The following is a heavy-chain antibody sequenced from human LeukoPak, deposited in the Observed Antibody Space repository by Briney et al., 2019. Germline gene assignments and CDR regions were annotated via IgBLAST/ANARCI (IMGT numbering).Heavy chain of an antibody. CDR2: INPNSGGT. CDR3: ARTHYDSSGYYNADDY. J-gene: IGHJ4*02. D-gene: IGHD3-22*01. Sequence: ASVKVPCTASGYTFTGYYMHWVRQAPGQGLEWMGRINPNSGGTNYAQKFQGRVTMTRDTSISTAYMELSRLRSDDTAVYYCARTHYDSSGYYNADDYWGQGTLVTVSS. V-gene: IGHV1-2*06. CDR1: GYTFTGYY.